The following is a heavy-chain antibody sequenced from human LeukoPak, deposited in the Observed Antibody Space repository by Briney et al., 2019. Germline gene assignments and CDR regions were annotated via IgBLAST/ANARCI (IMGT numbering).Heavy chain of an antibody. Sequence: GGSLRLSCAASGFTFDDYAMHWVLQAPGKGLEWVSGISWNSGSIGYADSVKGRFTISRDNAKNSLYLQMNSLRAEDTALYYCAKDKGYSSSWYDYWGQGTLVTVSS. D-gene: IGHD6-13*01. CDR1: GFTFDDYA. CDR3: AKDKGYSSSWYDY. J-gene: IGHJ4*02. V-gene: IGHV3-9*01. CDR2: ISWNSGSI.